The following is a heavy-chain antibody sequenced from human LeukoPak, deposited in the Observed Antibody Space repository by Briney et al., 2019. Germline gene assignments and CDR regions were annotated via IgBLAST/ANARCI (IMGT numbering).Heavy chain of an antibody. CDR3: ARRGNTYHGLDY. CDR1: GYIFSTYW. CDR2: ISPGDSDT. V-gene: IGHV5-51*01. D-gene: IGHD4-17*01. Sequence: GGSLELSCKGSGYIFSTYWLGWVRPVPGKGLEWMGIISPGDSDTSYRPSFQGQVTISVDKSFTTAYLQWSSLKASDTAVYFCARRGNTYHGLDYWGQGTLVTVSS. J-gene: IGHJ4*02.